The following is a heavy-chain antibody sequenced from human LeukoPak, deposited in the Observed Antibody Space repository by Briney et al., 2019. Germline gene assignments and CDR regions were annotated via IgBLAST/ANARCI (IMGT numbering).Heavy chain of an antibody. J-gene: IGHJ4*02. D-gene: IGHD3-3*01. CDR2: ISSSSSYI. Sequence: GGSLRLSCAASGFTFSSYSMNWVRQAPGKGLEWVSSISSSSSYIYYADSVKGRFTISRDNAKNSLYLQMNSLRAEDTAVYYCARVIGVGYYSVYWRQGTLVTVSS. CDR3: ARVIGVGYYSVY. CDR1: GFTFSSYS. V-gene: IGHV3-21*01.